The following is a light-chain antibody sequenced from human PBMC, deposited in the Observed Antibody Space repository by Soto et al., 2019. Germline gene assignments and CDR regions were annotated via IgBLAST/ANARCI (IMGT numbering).Light chain of an antibody. CDR1: SSDVGGYNY. CDR2: DVS. V-gene: IGLV2-14*01. J-gene: IGLJ2*01. Sequence: QSALTQPASVSGSPGQSITLSCTGTSSDVGGYNYVSWYQQHPGKAPRLMIYDVSNRPSGVSNRFSGSKSGNTASLTISGLQAEDEAEYYCSSYTSSSTLGVVFGGGTKLTVL. CDR3: SSYTSSSTLGVV.